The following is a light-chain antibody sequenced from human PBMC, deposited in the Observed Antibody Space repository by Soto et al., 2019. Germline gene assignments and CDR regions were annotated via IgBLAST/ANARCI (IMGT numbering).Light chain of an antibody. CDR2: EVS. CDR1: SNDVGGYNY. Sequence: QSALTPPASMSGSPGQSITISCTGTSNDVGGYNYVSWYQHHPGKAPKLMIYEVSERPSGVSNRFSGSKSGNTASLTISGPRAEDEADYYCSSYGGSNIRYVCGTGTKVSVL. J-gene: IGLJ1*01. CDR3: SSYGGSNIRYV. V-gene: IGLV2-14*01.